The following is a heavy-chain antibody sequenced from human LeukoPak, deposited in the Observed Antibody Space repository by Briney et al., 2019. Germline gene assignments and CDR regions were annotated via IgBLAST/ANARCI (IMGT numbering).Heavy chain of an antibody. D-gene: IGHD3-16*01. J-gene: IGHJ6*02. CDR1: GYTFTSYD. CDR3: ARGGARGIYYYYYGMDV. Sequence: ASVKVSCKASGYTFTSYDINWVRQATGQGLEWMGWMNPNSGNTGYAQKFQGRVTMTRNTSISTAYMELSSLRSEDTAVYYRARGGARGIYYYYYGMDVWGQGTTVTVSS. CDR2: MNPNSGNT. V-gene: IGHV1-8*01.